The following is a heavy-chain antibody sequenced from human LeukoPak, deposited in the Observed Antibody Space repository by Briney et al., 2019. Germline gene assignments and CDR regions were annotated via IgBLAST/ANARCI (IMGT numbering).Heavy chain of an antibody. CDR3: ARESSSSYCGMDV. Sequence: PGRSLRLSCAASGLTSSSYSMNWVRQAPGKGLEWVSCITCGSSYKYYADSVKGRFTISRDNAKNSLYLQMNSLRAEDTAVYYGARESSSSYCGMDVGGKGPTVPVSS. V-gene: IGHV3-21*01. CDR2: ITCGSSYK. J-gene: IGHJ6*04. CDR1: GLTSSSYS.